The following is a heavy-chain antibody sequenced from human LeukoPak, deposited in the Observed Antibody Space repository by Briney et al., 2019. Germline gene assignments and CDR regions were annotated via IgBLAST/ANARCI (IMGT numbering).Heavy chain of an antibody. V-gene: IGHV1-69*04. CDR1: GGTFSSYA. CDR3: ARINSSSGALDY. D-gene: IGHD6-6*01. Sequence: SSVNVSCMASGGTFSSYAISWLRQAPGQGLEWMGRIIPIFGIANYAQKFQGRVTITADKSTSTAYMELSSLRSEDTAVYYCARINSSSGALDYWGQGTLVTVSS. CDR2: IIPIFGIA. J-gene: IGHJ4*02.